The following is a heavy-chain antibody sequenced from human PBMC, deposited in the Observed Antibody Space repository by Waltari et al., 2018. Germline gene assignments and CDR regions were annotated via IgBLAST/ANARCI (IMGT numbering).Heavy chain of an antibody. CDR3: AKDAFGNTYLDH. CDR2: ASFDGSTT. Sequence: QVQLVESGGGVVQPGMSLRLYCAASGFSLSHFGMHWVRQAPGRGLEWVACASFDGSTTYDADSVRGRFTISRDNSKNTLYLDINTLRVDDTAIYYCAKDAFGNTYLDHWGQGTLVTVSS. CDR1: GFSLSHFG. D-gene: IGHD3-10*01. V-gene: IGHV3-30*02. J-gene: IGHJ5*02.